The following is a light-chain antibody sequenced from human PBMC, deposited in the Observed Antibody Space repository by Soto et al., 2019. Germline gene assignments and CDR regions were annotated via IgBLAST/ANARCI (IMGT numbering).Light chain of an antibody. Sequence: QSALTQPASVSGSPGQSITISCTGTSSDVGGYNYVSWYQQHPGKAPKLMIYDVSNRPSGVSNRFSGSMSGNTASLTISGLQAEDEADYYCSSYTSSSTLGVFGGGTQLTVL. V-gene: IGLV2-14*01. CDR3: SSYTSSSTLGV. CDR1: SSDVGGYNY. CDR2: DVS. J-gene: IGLJ2*01.